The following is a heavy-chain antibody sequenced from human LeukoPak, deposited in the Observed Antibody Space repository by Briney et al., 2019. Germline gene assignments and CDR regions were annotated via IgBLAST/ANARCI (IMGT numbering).Heavy chain of an antibody. D-gene: IGHD3-10*01. CDR1: GFIFSSYS. V-gene: IGHV3-33*08. CDR3: ARDGDTMVRGVITHFDY. J-gene: IGHJ4*02. Sequence: GGSLRLSCAASGFIFSSYSMNWVRQAPGKGLEWVAVIWYDGSNKYYADSVKGRFTISRDNSKNTLYLRMNSLRAEDTAVYYCARDGDTMVRGVITHFDYWGQGTLVTVSS. CDR2: IWYDGSNK.